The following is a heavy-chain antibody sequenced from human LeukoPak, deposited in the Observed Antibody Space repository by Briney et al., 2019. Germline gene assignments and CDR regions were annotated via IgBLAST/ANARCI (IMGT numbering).Heavy chain of an antibody. V-gene: IGHV3-30*02. J-gene: IGHJ6*03. Sequence: GGSLRLSCAASGFSFSTYGFHWVRQAPGKGLEWVTFIRFDGGKKNYADSVKGRFAISRDNSKNTVYLQMNSLRAEDTAVYYCAKGRGWEASYYYYYMDVWGKGTTVTISS. CDR3: AKGRGWEASYYYYYMDV. CDR2: IRFDGGKK. CDR1: GFSFSTYG. D-gene: IGHD1-26*01.